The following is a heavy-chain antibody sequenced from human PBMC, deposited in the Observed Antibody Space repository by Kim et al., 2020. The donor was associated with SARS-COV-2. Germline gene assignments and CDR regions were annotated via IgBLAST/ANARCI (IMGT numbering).Heavy chain of an antibody. CDR1: GFTFSSYS. Sequence: GGSLRLSCAASGFTFSSYSMNWVRQAPGKGLEWVSSISSSSSYIYYVDSVKGRFTTSRDNAKNSLYLQMNSLRAEDTAVYYCAREGGAALFDYWGQGTLVTVSS. CDR2: ISSSSSYI. D-gene: IGHD3-16*01. CDR3: AREGGAALFDY. J-gene: IGHJ4*02. V-gene: IGHV3-21*01.